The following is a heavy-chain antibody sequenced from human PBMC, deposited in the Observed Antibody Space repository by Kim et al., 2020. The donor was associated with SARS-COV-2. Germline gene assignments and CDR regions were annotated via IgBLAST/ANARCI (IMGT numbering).Heavy chain of an antibody. CDR2: IRGKAYSGTT. J-gene: IGHJ5*02. CDR1: GFTFGDYA. CDR3: TRVSSSSFGWFYP. Sequence: GGSLRLSCTTSGFTFGDYAMSWVRQAPGKGLEWVGFIRGKAYSGTTEYAASVKGRFTISRDDSTSIAYLQMNSLKTEDTAVYHCTRVSSSSFGWFYPWG. V-gene: IGHV3-49*04. D-gene: IGHD6-6*01.